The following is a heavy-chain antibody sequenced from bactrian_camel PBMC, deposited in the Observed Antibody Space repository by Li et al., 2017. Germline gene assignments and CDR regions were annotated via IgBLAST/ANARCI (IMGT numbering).Heavy chain of an antibody. CDR2: IHDDGTKI. CDR1: GFTFRSYY. CDR3: VRSRVGYECWSGSECFAPSADDY. V-gene: IGHV3-2*01. Sequence: HVQLVESGGGLVQPGGSLRLSCVASGFTFRSYYMSWVRQAPGKGLEWVASIHDDGTKIYYADSVKGRFTISRDNAKNTVYLQMNSLKPEDTAVYYCVRSRVGYECWSGSECFAPSADDYWGQGTQVTVS. J-gene: IGHJ4*01. D-gene: IGHD3*01.